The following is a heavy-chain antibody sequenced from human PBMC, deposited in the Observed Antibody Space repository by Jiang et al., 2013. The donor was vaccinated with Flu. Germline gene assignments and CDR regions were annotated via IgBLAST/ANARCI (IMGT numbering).Heavy chain of an antibody. CDR2: IDTSGNS. Sequence: VKPSETLSLTCTVSGVSISGYYWSWIRQPAGKGLEWIGRIDTSGNSNYNPSLKSRVTMSVDTSKKQFSLTLSSVTAADTAVYYCARDQLVRGIIGYYYYVMDVWGQGTTVTVSS. V-gene: IGHV4-4*07. D-gene: IGHD3-10*01. J-gene: IGHJ6*02. CDR3: ARDQLVRGIIGYYYYVMDV. CDR1: GVSISGYY.